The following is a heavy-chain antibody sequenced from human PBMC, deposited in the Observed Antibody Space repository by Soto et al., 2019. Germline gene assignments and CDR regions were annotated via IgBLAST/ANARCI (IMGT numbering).Heavy chain of an antibody. D-gene: IGHD6-13*01. CDR1: GITVSSTY. CDR3: ARDRIEAAGTPRFNYYYGMDV. Sequence: GGSLRLSCAASGITVSSTYMTWVRQAPGKGLEWVSVIYGGLTTSYADSVKGRFTISRDNSKNTVFLQMNSLRGEDTAVYYCARDRIEAAGTPRFNYYYGMDVWGQGTTVTVSS. J-gene: IGHJ6*02. CDR2: IYGGLTT. V-gene: IGHV3-53*01.